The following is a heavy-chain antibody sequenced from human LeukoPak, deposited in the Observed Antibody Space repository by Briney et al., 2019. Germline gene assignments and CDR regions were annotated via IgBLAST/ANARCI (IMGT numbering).Heavy chain of an antibody. CDR3: AKDYTAMVRGPDY. CDR2: ISWNSGSI. J-gene: IGHJ4*02. Sequence: GRSPRLSCAASGFTFDDYAMHWVRQAPGKGLEWVSGISWNSGSIGYADSVKGRFTISRDNAKNSLYLQMNSLRAEDTALYYCAKDYTAMVRGPDYWGQGTLVTVSS. CDR1: GFTFDDYA. V-gene: IGHV3-9*01. D-gene: IGHD5-18*01.